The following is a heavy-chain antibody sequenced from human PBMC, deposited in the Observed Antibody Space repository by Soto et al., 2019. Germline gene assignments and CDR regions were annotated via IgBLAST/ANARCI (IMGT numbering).Heavy chain of an antibody. V-gene: IGHV4-34*01. J-gene: IGHJ6*02. CDR1: GGSFRGYY. CDR2: INHSGST. Sequence: QVQLQQWGAGLLKPSETLSLTCAVYGGSFRGYYWSWIRQPPGKGLEWIGEINHSGSTNYNPSLKSRVTISVDTSKNQFSLKLSSVTAADTAVYYCARGLPAYYYYGMDVWGQGTTVTVSS. CDR3: ARGLPAYYYYGMDV.